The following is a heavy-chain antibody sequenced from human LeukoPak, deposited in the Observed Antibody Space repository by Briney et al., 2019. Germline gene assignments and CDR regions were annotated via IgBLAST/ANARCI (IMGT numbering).Heavy chain of an antibody. CDR2: IKQDGSEK. CDR1: GFTVSSDY. D-gene: IGHD3-3*01. CDR3: ARVFDFWSGYYLAYYYGMDV. J-gene: IGHJ6*02. V-gene: IGHV3-7*01. Sequence: GSLRPSCAASGFTVSSDYMSWVRQAPGRGLEWVANIKQDGSEKYYVDSVKGRFTISRDNAKNSLYLQMNSLRAQDTAVYYCARVFDFWSGYYLAYYYGMDVWGQGTTVTVSS.